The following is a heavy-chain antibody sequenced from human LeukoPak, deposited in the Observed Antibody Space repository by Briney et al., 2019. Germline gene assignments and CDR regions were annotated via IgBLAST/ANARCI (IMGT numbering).Heavy chain of an antibody. CDR2: ISYDGPNK. CDR3: GGAAAVDY. D-gene: IGHD6-13*01. V-gene: IGHV3-30*03. Sequence: GGSLRLSCAASGFTFSSYSMNWVRQAPGKGLEWVAAISYDGPNKNYADSVKGRFTISRDNSKNTLYLQMNSLRAEDTAVYYCGGAAAVDYWGQGTLVTVSS. CDR1: GFTFSSYS. J-gene: IGHJ4*02.